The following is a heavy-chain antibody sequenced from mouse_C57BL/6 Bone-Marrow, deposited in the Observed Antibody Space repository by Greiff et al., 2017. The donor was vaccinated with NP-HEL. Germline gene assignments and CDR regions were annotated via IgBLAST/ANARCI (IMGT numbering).Heavy chain of an antibody. D-gene: IGHD6-1*01. J-gene: IGHJ3*01. CDR2: IDPSDSYT. CDR3: ARSAGGY. CDR1: GYTFTSYW. Sequence: QVQLKQPGAELVKPGASVKLSCKASGYTFTSYWMQWVKQRPGQGLEWIGEIDPSDSYTNYNQKFKGKATLTVDTSSSTAYMQLSSLTSEDSAVYYCARSAGGYWGQGTLVTVSA. V-gene: IGHV1-50*01.